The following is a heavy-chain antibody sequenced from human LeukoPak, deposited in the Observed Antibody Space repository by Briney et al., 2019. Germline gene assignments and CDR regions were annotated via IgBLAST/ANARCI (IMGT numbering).Heavy chain of an antibody. CDR1: GGTLGADT. Sequence: SVKVSCKASGGTLGADTVTWVRQAPGQGLEWMGGIIPLFGTANYARNFQGRVTITADQSTNTVYMELSSLKSEDTGVYYCARGADIVQLPSFMDVWGTGTTVTVSS. V-gene: IGHV1-69*13. J-gene: IGHJ6*03. D-gene: IGHD2-8*01. CDR2: IIPLFGTA. CDR3: ARGADIVQLPSFMDV.